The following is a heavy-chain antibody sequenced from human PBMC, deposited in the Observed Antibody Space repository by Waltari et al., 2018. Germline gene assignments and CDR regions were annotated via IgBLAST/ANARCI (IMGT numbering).Heavy chain of an antibody. J-gene: IGHJ4*02. Sequence: EVQLVQSGAEVKKPGATVKISCKASGYTFTDYYMHWVQQAPGKGLEWMGRVDPEDGETIYAEKFQGRVTITADTSTDTAYMELSSLRSEDTAVYYCATGGGAYCGGDCYYDYWGQGTLVTVSS. V-gene: IGHV1-69-2*01. D-gene: IGHD2-21*01. CDR3: ATGGGAYCGGDCYYDY. CDR2: VDPEDGET. CDR1: GYTFTDYY.